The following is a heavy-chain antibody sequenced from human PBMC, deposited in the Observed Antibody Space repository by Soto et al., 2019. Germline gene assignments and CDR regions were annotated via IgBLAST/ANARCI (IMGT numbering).Heavy chain of an antibody. Sequence: QVQLVQSGAEVKKPGSSVKVSCKASGGTFSSYAISWVRQAPGQGLEWMGGIIPIFGTANYAQKFQGRVTITADESTSTAYMELSSLRSEDTAVYYCERVPGRGLAAAGHFDYWGQGTLVTVSS. CDR1: GGTFSSYA. V-gene: IGHV1-69*01. J-gene: IGHJ4*02. D-gene: IGHD6-13*01. CDR2: IIPIFGTA. CDR3: ERVPGRGLAAAGHFDY.